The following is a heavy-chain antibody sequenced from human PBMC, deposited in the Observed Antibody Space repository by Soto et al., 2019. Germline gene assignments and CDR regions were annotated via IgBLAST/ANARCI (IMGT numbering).Heavy chain of an antibody. CDR2: ISETGRST. CDR1: LFTFSNYV. J-gene: IGHJ4*02. D-gene: IGHD6-6*01. V-gene: IGHV3-23*01. CDR3: AKDISIAARTPDY. Sequence: GGSLRLSCVDSLFTFSNYVMSWVRQAPGKGLEWVSTISETGRSTYYADSVKGRFTISRDNAKNTLYLEMSSLRAEDTAVYYCAKDISIAARTPDYWGQGTLVTVCS.